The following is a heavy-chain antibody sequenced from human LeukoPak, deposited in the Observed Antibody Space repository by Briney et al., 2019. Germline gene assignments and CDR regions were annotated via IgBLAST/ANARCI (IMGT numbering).Heavy chain of an antibody. Sequence: SETLSLTCTVSGGSISSYYWSRIRQPAGKGLEWIGRIYTSGSTNYNPSLKSRVTISVDKSKNQFSLKLSSVTAADTAVYYCARALESSGYSSFDYWGQGTLVTVSS. CDR1: GGSISSYY. J-gene: IGHJ4*02. CDR2: IYTSGST. CDR3: ARALESSGYSSFDY. V-gene: IGHV4-4*07. D-gene: IGHD3-22*01.